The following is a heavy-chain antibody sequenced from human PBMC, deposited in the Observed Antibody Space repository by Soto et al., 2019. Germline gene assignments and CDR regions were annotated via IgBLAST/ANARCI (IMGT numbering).Heavy chain of an antibody. CDR3: AKSASAVVLYNWFDP. Sequence: GESLRLSCAASGFTFSSYAMSWVLQAPWKGLEWVSAISGSGGSTYYADSVKGRFTISRDNSKNTLYLQMNSLRAEDTAVYYCAKSASAVVLYNWFDPWGQGTLVTVSS. CDR2: ISGSGGST. D-gene: IGHD6-19*01. CDR1: GFTFSSYA. V-gene: IGHV3-23*01. J-gene: IGHJ5*02.